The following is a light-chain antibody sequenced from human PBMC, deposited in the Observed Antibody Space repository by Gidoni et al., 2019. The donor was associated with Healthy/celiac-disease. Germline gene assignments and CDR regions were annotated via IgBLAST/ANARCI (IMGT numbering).Light chain of an antibody. J-gene: IGKJ2*01. CDR2: AAS. Sequence: DIQMTQSPSSLSASVGDRVTITCRASQSISSYLNGYQQKPGKAPKLLIYAASSLQSGVPSRFSGSGSGTDFTLTISSLQPEDVATYYCQQSYSTLMYTFGQGTKLEIK. CDR3: QQSYSTLMYT. CDR1: QSISSY. V-gene: IGKV1-39*01.